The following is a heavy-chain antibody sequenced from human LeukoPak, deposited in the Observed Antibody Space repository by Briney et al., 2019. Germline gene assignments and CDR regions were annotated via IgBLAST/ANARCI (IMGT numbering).Heavy chain of an antibody. J-gene: IGHJ4*02. Sequence: SETLSLTCTVSGGSISSYYWSWLRQPAGKAPEWIGRIYSSGIINYNPSLKSRVTMSLDNSKNQLSLKLSYVTAADTAVYYCARDTGKSGYPDYWGQGTLVTVSP. CDR2: IYSSGII. V-gene: IGHV4-4*07. CDR1: GGSISSYY. D-gene: IGHD3-3*01. CDR3: ARDTGKSGYPDY.